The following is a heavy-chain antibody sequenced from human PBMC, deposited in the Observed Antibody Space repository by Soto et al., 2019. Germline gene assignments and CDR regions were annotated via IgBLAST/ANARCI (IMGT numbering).Heavy chain of an antibody. CDR2: IYSGGST. CDR3: ASDGWHDAFDI. V-gene: IGHV3-66*01. CDR1: GFTVSSNY. J-gene: IGHJ3*02. D-gene: IGHD6-19*01. Sequence: PGGSLRLSCAASGFTVSSNYMSWVRQAPGKGLEWVSVIYSGGSTYYADSVKGRFTISRDNSKNTLYLQMNSLRAEDTAVYYCASDGWHDAFDIWGQGTMVTVSS.